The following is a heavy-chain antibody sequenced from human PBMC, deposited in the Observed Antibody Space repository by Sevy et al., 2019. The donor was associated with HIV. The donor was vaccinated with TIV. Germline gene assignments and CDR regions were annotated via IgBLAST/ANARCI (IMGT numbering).Heavy chain of an antibody. J-gene: IGHJ4*02. CDR2: IDPEDGET. Sequence: VSVKVSCKVSGYTLSELFMQWVRQAPGKGLQWMGKIDPEDGETIYAQKFQGRITMTEDTSTDTAYMELNSLTSDDTAVYYCATTVYTGAYSGFDYWGQGTLVTVSS. CDR3: ATTVYTGAYSGFDY. V-gene: IGHV1-24*01. D-gene: IGHD7-27*01. CDR1: GYTLSELF.